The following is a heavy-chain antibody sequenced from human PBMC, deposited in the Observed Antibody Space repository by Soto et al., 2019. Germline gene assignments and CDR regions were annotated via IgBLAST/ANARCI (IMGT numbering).Heavy chain of an antibody. J-gene: IGHJ1*01. Sequence: ASVKVSCKASGGTFSSYAISWVRQAPGQGLEWMGGIIPILGIANYAQKFQDRVTITADKSTSTAYMELSSLRSEDTAVYYCARTDSSSWKYFQHWGQGTLVTVSS. CDR3: ARTDSSSWKYFQH. CDR2: IIPILGIA. V-gene: IGHV1-69*10. CDR1: GGTFSSYA. D-gene: IGHD6-13*01.